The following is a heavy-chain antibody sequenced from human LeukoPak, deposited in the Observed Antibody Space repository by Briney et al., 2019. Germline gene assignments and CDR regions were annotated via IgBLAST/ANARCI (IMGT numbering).Heavy chain of an antibody. CDR2: ISSSGSTK. J-gene: IGHJ4*02. CDR3: AKRGILG. Sequence: GGSLRLSCAASGFTFSSYEMNWVRQAPGKGLEWISYISSSGSTKYYADSVKGRFTMSRDNAKNSVYLQMNSLRAEDTAVYYCAKRGILGWGQGTLVTVSS. D-gene: IGHD2-21*01. V-gene: IGHV3-48*03. CDR1: GFTFSSYE.